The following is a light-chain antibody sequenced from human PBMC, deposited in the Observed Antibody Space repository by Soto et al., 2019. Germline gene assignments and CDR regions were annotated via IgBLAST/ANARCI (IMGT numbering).Light chain of an antibody. J-gene: IGKJ4*01. V-gene: IGKV3-20*01. CDR2: GAS. Sequence: EIVLTQSPGTLSLSPGERATLSCRASQSVSSNSLAWYQQKPGQAPRLLIYGASSRATGIPDRFSGSGSGTDFPLTISRLEREEFAVYYCQQYGNSPLPFGGVTKVEI. CDR1: QSVSSNS. CDR3: QQYGNSPLP.